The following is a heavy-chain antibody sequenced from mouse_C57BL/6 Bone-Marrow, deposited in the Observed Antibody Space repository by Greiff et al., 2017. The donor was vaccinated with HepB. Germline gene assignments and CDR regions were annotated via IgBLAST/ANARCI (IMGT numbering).Heavy chain of an antibody. CDR1: GFTFSSYA. Sequence: EVMLVESGAGLVKPGGSLKLSCAASGFTFSSYAMSWVRQTPEKRLEWVAYISRGGDYIYYADTVKGRFTFSRDNARNTLYLQMSSLKSEDTAMYYCTRDYCGRPGWYFDVWGRGTAVTVTA. CDR3: TRDYCGRPGWYFDV. CDR2: ISRGGDYI. D-gene: IGHD1-1*01. V-gene: IGHV5-9-1*02. J-gene: IGHJ1*03.